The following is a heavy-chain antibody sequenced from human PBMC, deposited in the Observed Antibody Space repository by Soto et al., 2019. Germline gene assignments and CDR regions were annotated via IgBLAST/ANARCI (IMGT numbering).Heavy chain of an antibody. V-gene: IGHV5-51*01. CDR2: IFPSDSDI. CDR3: ARKDKSGYFNWFDP. J-gene: IGHJ5*02. D-gene: IGHD3-22*01. Sequence: GESLKISCRTSGYKFTSSWIAWVRQKPGKGLEWMGIIFPSDSDIRYSPSFQGQVTISADRSTSTVFLQWASLKASDTAVYFCARKDKSGYFNWFDPWGQGTLVTVSS. CDR1: GYKFTSSW.